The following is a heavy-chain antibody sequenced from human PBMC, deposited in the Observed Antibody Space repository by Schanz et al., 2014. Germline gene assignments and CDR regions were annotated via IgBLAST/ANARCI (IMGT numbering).Heavy chain of an antibody. Sequence: EVQLVESGGGLVQPGGSLRLSCTASGFTFSDYWMSWVRQAPGKGPEWVSYISSASSTINYADSVKGRFTISRDNAKNSLFLQMNSLRAEDTAVYYCVRDSFFAFDYWGQGTLVTVSS. CDR3: VRDSFFAFDY. CDR1: GFTFSDYW. V-gene: IGHV3-48*01. CDR2: ISSASSTI. J-gene: IGHJ4*02. D-gene: IGHD3-3*01.